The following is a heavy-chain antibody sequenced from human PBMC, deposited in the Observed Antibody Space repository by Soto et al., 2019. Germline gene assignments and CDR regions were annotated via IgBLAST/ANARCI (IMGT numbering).Heavy chain of an antibody. Sequence: ASVKVSCKASGYTFTNNAIHWVRQAPGQRLEWLGWLNAGNSNREYSQKFQGRIIMTKDTSAGTAYVELSSLISEDTAVYYCARGYDFVWGSYRSDAFDIWGQGTMVTVSS. CDR1: GYTFTNNA. J-gene: IGHJ3*02. D-gene: IGHD3-16*02. V-gene: IGHV1-3*01. CDR2: LNAGNSNR. CDR3: ARGYDFVWGSYRSDAFDI.